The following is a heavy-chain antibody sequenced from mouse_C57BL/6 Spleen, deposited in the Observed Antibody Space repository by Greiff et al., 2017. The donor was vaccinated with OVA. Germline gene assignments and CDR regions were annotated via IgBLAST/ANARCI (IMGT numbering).Heavy chain of an antibody. CDR3: ASARWLLYYFDY. D-gene: IGHD2-3*01. V-gene: IGHV1-26*01. CDR1: GYTFTDYY. CDR2: INPNNGGT. Sequence: VQLQQSGPELVKPGASVKISCKASGYTFTDYYMNWVKQSHGKSLEWIGDINPNNGGTSYNQKFKGKATLTVDKSSSTAYMELRSLTSEDSAVYYCASARWLLYYFDYWGQGTTLTVSS. J-gene: IGHJ2*01.